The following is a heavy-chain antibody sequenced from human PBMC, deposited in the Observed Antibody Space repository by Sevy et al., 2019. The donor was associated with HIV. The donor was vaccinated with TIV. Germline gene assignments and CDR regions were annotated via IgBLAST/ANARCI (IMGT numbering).Heavy chain of an antibody. CDR2: IYHTGNT. CDR3: ARHFISATSAFDS. V-gene: IGHV4-59*08. Sequence: SETLSLTCTASGGSMIGYFWSWIRQPPGKGLEWIGYIYHTGNTNYSPSLKSRLTISVDTSKNQFSLNLNSVTTADAAVYYCARHFISATSAFDSWGQGTLVTVSS. J-gene: IGHJ4*02. CDR1: GGSMIGYF. D-gene: IGHD2-15*01.